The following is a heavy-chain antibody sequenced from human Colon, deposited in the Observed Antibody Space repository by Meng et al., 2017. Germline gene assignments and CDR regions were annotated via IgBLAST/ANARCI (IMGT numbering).Heavy chain of an antibody. Sequence: QGQLRQVGAGLLKAAETLSLTCAFYGESINTFYWAWVRQSPGKGLEWIGEINHAGTAYYNPSLKSRVTLSIDTSRNQFSLNLRSVTAADTAVYYCANIRDRSFSDSWGQGTLVTVSS. CDR1: GESINTFY. CDR3: ANIRDRSFSDS. D-gene: IGHD1-26*01. V-gene: IGHV4-34*01. CDR2: INHAGTA. J-gene: IGHJ4*02.